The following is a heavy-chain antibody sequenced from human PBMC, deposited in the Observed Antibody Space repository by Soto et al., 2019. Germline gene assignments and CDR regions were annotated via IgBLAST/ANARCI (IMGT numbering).Heavy chain of an antibody. CDR1: GYTFTGYY. CDR2: INPNSGGT. D-gene: IGHD6-19*01. Sequence: ASVKVSCKDSGYTFTGYYMHWVRQAPGQGLEWMGWINPNSGGTNYAQKFQGWVTMTRDTSISTAYMELSRLRSDDTAVYYCARETSEGVAVAGTLFDPWGQGTLVTVSS. V-gene: IGHV1-2*04. J-gene: IGHJ5*02. CDR3: ARETSEGVAVAGTLFDP.